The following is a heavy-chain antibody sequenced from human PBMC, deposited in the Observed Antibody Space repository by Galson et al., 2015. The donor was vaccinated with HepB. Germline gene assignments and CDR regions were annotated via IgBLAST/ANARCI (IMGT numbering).Heavy chain of an antibody. V-gene: IGHV3-33*01. Sequence: SLRLSCAASGFTLSSYGMHWVRQAPGEGLEWVAVIWYDGSNKYYADSVKGRFTISRDNSKNTLYLQMNSLRAEDTAVYYCARWGYGSGSYPSGGMDVWGQGTTVTVSS. J-gene: IGHJ6*02. CDR1: GFTLSSYG. CDR2: IWYDGSNK. D-gene: IGHD3-10*01. CDR3: ARWGYGSGSYPSGGMDV.